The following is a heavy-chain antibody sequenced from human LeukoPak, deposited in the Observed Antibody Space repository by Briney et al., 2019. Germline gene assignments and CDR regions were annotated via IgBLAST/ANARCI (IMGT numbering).Heavy chain of an antibody. D-gene: IGHD3-3*01. J-gene: IGHJ5*02. CDR1: GGTFSSYA. Sequence: GASVKVSCKASGGTFSSYAISWVRQAPGQGLEWMGRIIPIFGTANYAQKFQGRVTITTDESTSTAYMELSSLRSEDTAVYYCASHADDDFWSGYYSYNWFDPWGQGTLVTVSS. CDR3: ASHADDDFWSGYYSYNWFDP. CDR2: IIPIFGTA. V-gene: IGHV1-69*05.